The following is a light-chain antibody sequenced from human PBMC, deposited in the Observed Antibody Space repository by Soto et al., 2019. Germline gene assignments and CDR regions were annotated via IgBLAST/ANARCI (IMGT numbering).Light chain of an antibody. Sequence: QSALTQPPSASGSPGQSVTISCAGTSNDIGRYNYVSWYQHHPGKAPKLIIYEVNKRPSGVPDRFSGSKSGNTASLTVSGLQAEDEADYFCGSSAGSIAGVFGGGTKLTVL. V-gene: IGLV2-8*01. J-gene: IGLJ3*02. CDR1: SNDIGRYNY. CDR3: GSSAGSIAGV. CDR2: EVN.